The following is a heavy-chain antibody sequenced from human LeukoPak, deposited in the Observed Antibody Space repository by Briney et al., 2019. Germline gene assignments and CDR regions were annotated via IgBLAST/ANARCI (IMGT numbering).Heavy chain of an antibody. CDR2: ISYDGSNK. Sequence: PGGSLRLSCAASGFTFSSYAMHWVRQAPGKGLEWVAVISYDGSNKYYADSVKGRFTISRDNSKNTLYLQMNSLRAEDTAVYYCARMEAAAGTDSWGQGTLVTVSS. CDR3: ARMEAAAGTDS. J-gene: IGHJ5*01. D-gene: IGHD6-13*01. V-gene: IGHV3-30-3*01. CDR1: GFTFSSYA.